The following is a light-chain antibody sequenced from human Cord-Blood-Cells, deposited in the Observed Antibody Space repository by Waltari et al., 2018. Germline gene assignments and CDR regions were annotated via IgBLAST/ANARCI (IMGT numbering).Light chain of an antibody. CDR1: QGVSSS. J-gene: IGKJ5*01. CDR3: QQRSNWPRSIT. CDR2: DAS. V-gene: IGKV3-11*01. Sequence: EIVLTQSPATLSLSPGERATLPCRASQGVSSSLAWYQQKPGQAPRLLIYDASNRATGIPARFSGSGSGTDFTLTISSLEPEDFAVYYCQQRSNWPRSITFGQGTRLEIK.